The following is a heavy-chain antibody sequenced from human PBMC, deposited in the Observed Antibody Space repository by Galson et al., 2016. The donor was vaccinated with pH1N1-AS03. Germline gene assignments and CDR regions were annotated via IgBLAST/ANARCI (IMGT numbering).Heavy chain of an antibody. CDR2: INKDGSEK. V-gene: IGHV3-7*01. CDR3: ARLPLGPWRFDY. D-gene: IGHD3-3*01. J-gene: IGHJ4*02. CDR1: GFSLSNYW. Sequence: SLRLSCAVSGFSLSNYWMTWVRQAPGKGLEWVANINKDGSEKSYVDSVKGRFTISRDTAKNSVFLQMNSVRVEDRAVYYCARLPLGPWRFDYWGQGTLVTVSS.